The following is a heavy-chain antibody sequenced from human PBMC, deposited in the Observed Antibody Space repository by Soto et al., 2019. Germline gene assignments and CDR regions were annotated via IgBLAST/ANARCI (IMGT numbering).Heavy chain of an antibody. CDR2: TYYRSKWYY. Sequence: SQTLSLTCAISGDSVSSNHATWDWIRQSPSRGLEWLGRTYYRSKWYYDYALSVKSRITINPDTSNNQLSLQLNSVTPADTAVYYCARDFKRYSSSPGPLEYWGQGTLVTVSS. V-gene: IGHV6-1*01. J-gene: IGHJ4*02. CDR1: GDSVSSNHAT. D-gene: IGHD6-6*01. CDR3: ARDFKRYSSSPGPLEY.